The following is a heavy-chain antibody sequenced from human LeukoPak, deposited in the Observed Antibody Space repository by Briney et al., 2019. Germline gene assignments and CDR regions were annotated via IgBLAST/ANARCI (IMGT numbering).Heavy chain of an antibody. CDR3: ARTRPRTDYYDSSGYYNY. Sequence: SETLSPTCAVYGGSFSGYYWSWIRQPPGKGLEWIGEINHSGSTNYNPSLKSRVTISVDTSKNQFSLKLSSVTAADTAVYYCARTRPRTDYYDSSGYYNYWGQGTLVTVSS. CDR1: GGSFSGYY. D-gene: IGHD3-22*01. CDR2: INHSGST. J-gene: IGHJ4*02. V-gene: IGHV4-34*01.